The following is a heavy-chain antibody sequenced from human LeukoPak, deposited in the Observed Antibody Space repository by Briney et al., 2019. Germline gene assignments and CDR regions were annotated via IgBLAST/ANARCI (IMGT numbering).Heavy chain of an antibody. D-gene: IGHD6-19*01. CDR2: ISSSSIYI. CDR1: GFTFSSYS. V-gene: IGHV3-21*01. J-gene: IGHJ4*02. CDR3: ARDTGSSGWSSFDY. Sequence: GGSLRLSCAASGFTFSSYSMNWVRQAPGKGLEWVSSISSSSIYIYYADPVKGRFTISTDNAKNSLYLQMNSLRAEDTAVYYCARDTGSSGWSSFDYWGQGTLVTVSS.